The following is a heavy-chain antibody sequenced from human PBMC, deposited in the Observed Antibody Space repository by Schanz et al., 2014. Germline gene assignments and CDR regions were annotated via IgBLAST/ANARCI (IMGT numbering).Heavy chain of an antibody. CDR3: AKGPYYYYYMDV. CDR2: ISGGGGTT. V-gene: IGHV3-23*04. CDR1: GFTFSSYA. Sequence: EVQLVESGGGLVKPGGSLRLSCAASGFTFSSYAMSGVRQAPGKGLEWVSAISGGGGTTYYTDSVKGRFTISGDSSKYTVYLQMNSLRADDTAVYYCAKGPYYYYYMDVWGNGTTVTVSS. J-gene: IGHJ6*03.